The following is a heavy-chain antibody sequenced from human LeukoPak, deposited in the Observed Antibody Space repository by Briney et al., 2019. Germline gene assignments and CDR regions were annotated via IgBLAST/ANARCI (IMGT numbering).Heavy chain of an antibody. V-gene: IGHV3-30*03. D-gene: IGHD2/OR15-2a*01. Sequence: GGSLRLSCAAAGFTFSSYGMHWVRQARGKGLEWVAVISADGSSKYYIDSVKGRFTISRDNSKNTLYLQMNSLRAEDTAVYYCARGENSKTYPVSGYWGQGTLVTVSS. CDR3: ARGENSKTYPVSGY. CDR1: GFTFSSYG. CDR2: ISADGSSK. J-gene: IGHJ4*02.